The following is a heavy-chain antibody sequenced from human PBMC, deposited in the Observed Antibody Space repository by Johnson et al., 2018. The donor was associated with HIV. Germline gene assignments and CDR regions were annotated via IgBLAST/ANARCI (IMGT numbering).Heavy chain of an antibody. D-gene: IGHD3-3*01. V-gene: IGHV3-23*04. CDR3: AKDQGETYYNFWSGYLGDAFDI. CDR2: ISGSGGST. Sequence: VQLVESGGGLVQPGGSLRLSCAASGFTFSDYYMTWIRQAPGKGLEWVSAISGSGGSTYYADSVKGRFTISRDHSKNTLYLQMNSLRAEDTAVYYCAKDQGETYYNFWSGYLGDAFDIWGQGTMVTVSS. J-gene: IGHJ3*02. CDR1: GFTFSDYY.